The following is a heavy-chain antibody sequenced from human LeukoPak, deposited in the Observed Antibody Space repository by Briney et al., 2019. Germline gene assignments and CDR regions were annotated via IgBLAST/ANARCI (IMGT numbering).Heavy chain of an antibody. V-gene: IGHV3-30*18. D-gene: IGHD4-17*01. CDR1: GFSFISYG. CDR3: AKRPSDYGDYVSYFDY. Sequence: GGSLRLSCAASGFSFISYGMHWVRQAPGKGLEWVGVISDDGRSKDYADSVKGRFTVSRDNSKNTLYLQMNSLRDEDTAVYYCAKRPSDYGDYVSYFDYWGQGTLVTVSS. CDR2: ISDDGRSK. J-gene: IGHJ4*02.